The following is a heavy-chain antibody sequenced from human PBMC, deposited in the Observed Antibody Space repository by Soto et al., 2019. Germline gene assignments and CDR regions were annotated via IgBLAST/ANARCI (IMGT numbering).Heavy chain of an antibody. CDR2: IYYSGST. CDR3: ARDSLRDYYYGMDV. CDR1: GGSVSSGSYY. Sequence: ASETLSLTCTVSGGSVSSGSYYWSWIRQPPGKGLEWIGYIYYSGSTNYNPSLKSRVTISVDTSKNQFSLKLSSVTAADTAVYYCARDSLRDYYYGMDVWGQGTTVTVSS. J-gene: IGHJ6*02. V-gene: IGHV4-61*01.